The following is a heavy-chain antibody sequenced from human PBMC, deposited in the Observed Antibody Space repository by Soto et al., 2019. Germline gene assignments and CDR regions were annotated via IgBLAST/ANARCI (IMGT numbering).Heavy chain of an antibody. CDR1: GFTFSSYG. J-gene: IGHJ6*02. CDR3: ARDGGSTSLFSDYGMDV. Sequence: QVQLVESGGGVVQPGRSLRLSCAASGFTFSSYGMHWVRQAPGKGLEWVAVIWYDGSNKYYADSVKGRFTISRDNSKNTLYLQMNSLRAEDTAVHYCARDGGSTSLFSDYGMDVWGQGTTVTVSS. CDR2: IWYDGSNK. D-gene: IGHD2-2*01. V-gene: IGHV3-33*01.